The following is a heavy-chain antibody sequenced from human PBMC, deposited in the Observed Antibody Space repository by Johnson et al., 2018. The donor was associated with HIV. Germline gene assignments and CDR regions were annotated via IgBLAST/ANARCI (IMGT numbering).Heavy chain of an antibody. D-gene: IGHD1-26*01. V-gene: IGHV3-13*01. CDR1: GFTFSSYD. J-gene: IGHJ3*02. Sequence: VQLVESGGGLIQPGGSLRLSCAASGFTFSSYDMHWVRQATGKGLEWVSAIGTAGDTYYPGSVKGRFTISRDNSKNTLYLQMNSLRAEDTAVYYCARDSEWELGQEGAFDIWGQGTMVSVSS. CDR3: ARDSEWELGQEGAFDI. CDR2: IGTAGDT.